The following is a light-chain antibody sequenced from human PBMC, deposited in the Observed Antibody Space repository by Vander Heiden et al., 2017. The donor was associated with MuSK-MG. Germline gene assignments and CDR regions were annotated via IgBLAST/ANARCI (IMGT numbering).Light chain of an antibody. CDR3: QQGNSFPIT. Sequence: RVTITCRASHTISSWLAWYQQKPGKAPKLLIYATSSLQSGVPSRFSGSGSGTNFTLTISSLQPEDFATYYCQQGNSFPITFGHGTKVDVK. CDR1: HTISSW. V-gene: IGKV1-12*01. CDR2: ATS. J-gene: IGKJ3*01.